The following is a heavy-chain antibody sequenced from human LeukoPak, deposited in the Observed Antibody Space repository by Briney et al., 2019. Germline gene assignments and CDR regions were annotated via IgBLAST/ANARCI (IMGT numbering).Heavy chain of an antibody. Sequence: GGSLRLSCAASGFTFSSYWMHWVRRAPGKGLVWVSRINSDGSSTSYADSVKGRFTISRDNAKNTLYLQMNSLRAEDTAVYYCARDNTMIAKGFDCWGQGTLVTVSS. D-gene: IGHD3-22*01. V-gene: IGHV3-74*01. J-gene: IGHJ4*02. CDR1: GFTFSSYW. CDR3: ARDNTMIAKGFDC. CDR2: INSDGSST.